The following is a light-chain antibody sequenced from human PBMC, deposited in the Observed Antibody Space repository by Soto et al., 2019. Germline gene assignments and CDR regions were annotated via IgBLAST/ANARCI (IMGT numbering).Light chain of an antibody. CDR1: QDISRY. Sequence: DIQMTQSPSSLAASVGDRVTITCQASQDISRYLNWYQQKPGRAPKLLIYDASKMETGVPSRFSGSGYGTGFTFTITSLQPEDIGTYYCQQYDGLRVTFGPGTKVEIK. CDR3: QQYDGLRVT. CDR2: DAS. V-gene: IGKV1-33*01. J-gene: IGKJ3*01.